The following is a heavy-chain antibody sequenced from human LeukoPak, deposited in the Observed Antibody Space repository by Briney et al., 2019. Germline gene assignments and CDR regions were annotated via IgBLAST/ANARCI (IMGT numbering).Heavy chain of an antibody. CDR2: IWYSGSA. D-gene: IGHD3-9*01. CDR1: GDSISGSDYY. CDR3: LKHAGGIILT. V-gene: IGHV4-39*01. J-gene: IGHJ5*02. Sequence: PSETLSLTCTVSGDSISGSDYYWGWIRHPPGKGLEWIANIWYSGSAYYNPSLQSRVTITVDTSKNQFSLNVRSVTAADSAVYYCLKHAGGIILTWGQGTRVTVSS.